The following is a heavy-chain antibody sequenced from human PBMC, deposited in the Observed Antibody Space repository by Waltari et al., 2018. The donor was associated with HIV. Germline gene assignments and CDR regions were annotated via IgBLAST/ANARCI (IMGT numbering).Heavy chain of an antibody. CDR1: GLPFDNYA. CDR2: ISWNSGSI. V-gene: IGHV3-9*01. CDR3: AKDGQFAAP. J-gene: IGHJ5*02. Sequence: EVQLVESGGGLVQPGRSLRLSCAASGLPFDNYAMHWVRQAPGKGLEWVSGISWNSGSIGYADSVKGRFTISRDNAKNSLYLQMNSLRAEDTALYYCAKDGQFAAPWGQGTLVTVSS.